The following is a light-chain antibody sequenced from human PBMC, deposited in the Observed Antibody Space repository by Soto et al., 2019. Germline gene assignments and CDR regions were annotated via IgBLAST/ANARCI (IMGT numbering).Light chain of an antibody. CDR1: TSNIGAGYD. CDR3: QSYDSGLVGLI. Sequence: QSVLTQPPSVSGAPGQRVTIACTGSTSNIGAGYDVHWYRHLPGAAPKLLLSGHSHRPSGVPDRLSGSKSGTSASLAITGLQAEDEADYYCQSYDSGLVGLIFGAGIQLTVL. V-gene: IGLV1-40*01. CDR2: GHS. J-gene: IGLJ2*01.